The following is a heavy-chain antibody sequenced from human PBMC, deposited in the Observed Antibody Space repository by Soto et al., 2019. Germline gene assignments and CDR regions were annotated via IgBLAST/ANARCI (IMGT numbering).Heavy chain of an antibody. CDR3: ARDMRGIGYFDL. CDR2: ISSSSSTI. V-gene: IGHV3-48*02. J-gene: IGHJ2*01. Sequence: LRLSCAASGFTFSSYSMNWVRQAPGKGLEWVSYISSSSSTIYYADSVKGRFPISRDNAKNSLYLQMNSLRDEDTAVYYCARDMRGIGYFDLWGRGTLVTVSS. CDR1: GFTFSSYS. D-gene: IGHD3-10*01.